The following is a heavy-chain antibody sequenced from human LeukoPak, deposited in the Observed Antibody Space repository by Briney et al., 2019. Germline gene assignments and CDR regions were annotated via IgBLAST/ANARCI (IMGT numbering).Heavy chain of an antibody. J-gene: IGHJ4*02. CDR2: ILNDGGST. D-gene: IGHD2-15*01. Sequence: GGSLRLSCAASGFTFNTYWMHWVRQAPGEGPVWVAHILNDGGSTSYADSVKGRFIISRDNAKNTLSLQMNSLGAEDTAVYYCAREGGFCFGDTCRFFDFWGQGTLVTVSS. V-gene: IGHV3-74*01. CDR1: GFTFNTYW. CDR3: AREGGFCFGDTCRFFDF.